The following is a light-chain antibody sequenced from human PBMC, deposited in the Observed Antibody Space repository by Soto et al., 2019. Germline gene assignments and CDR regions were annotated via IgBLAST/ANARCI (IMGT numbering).Light chain of an antibody. Sequence: QLVLTQSPSASASLGASVKLSCTLSSGHSNYAIAWHQQQPEKGPRYLMKVNSDGSHNKGDGIPGRFSGSSSGAERYLIISSLHSEDEAAYYCQAWDTGIQVFGGGTKLTVL. CDR1: SGHSNYA. CDR3: QAWDTGIQV. CDR2: VNSDGSH. V-gene: IGLV4-69*01. J-gene: IGLJ2*01.